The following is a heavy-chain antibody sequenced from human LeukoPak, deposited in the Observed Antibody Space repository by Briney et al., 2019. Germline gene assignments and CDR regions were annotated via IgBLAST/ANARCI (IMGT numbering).Heavy chain of an antibody. CDR1: VGSISSYY. CDR2: IYYSGST. D-gene: IGHD3-22*01. CDR3: ARAPYYYDSSGYLYYFDY. J-gene: IGHJ4*02. V-gene: IGHV4-59*01. Sequence: SETLSLTCTVSVGSISSYYCICIRQPPGKGLEWIGYIYYSGSTNYNPSLKSRVTISVDTSKNQFSLKLSSVTAADTAVYYCARAPYYYDSSGYLYYFDYWGQGTLVTVSS.